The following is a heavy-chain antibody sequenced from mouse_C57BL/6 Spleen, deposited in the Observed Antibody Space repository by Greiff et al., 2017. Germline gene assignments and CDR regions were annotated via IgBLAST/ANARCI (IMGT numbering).Heavy chain of an antibody. CDR1: GYAFSSYW. V-gene: IGHV1-80*01. Sequence: VQLVESGAELVKPGASVKISCKASGYAFSSYWMNWVKQRPGKGLEWIGQIYPGDGDTNYNGKFKGKATLTADKSSSTAYMQLSSLTSEDSAVYFCARNYYGSSNFDYWGQGTTLTVSS. J-gene: IGHJ2*01. D-gene: IGHD1-1*01. CDR2: IYPGDGDT. CDR3: ARNYYGSSNFDY.